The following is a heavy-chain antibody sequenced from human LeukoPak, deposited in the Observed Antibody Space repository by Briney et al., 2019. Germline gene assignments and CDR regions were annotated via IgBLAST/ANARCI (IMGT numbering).Heavy chain of an antibody. CDR1: GFTFSSYA. CDR3: ARGVRSHGY. J-gene: IGHJ4*02. CDR2: ISYDGSNK. Sequence: GGSLRLSCAASGFTFSSYAMQCVREARGKGREWVAVISYDGSNKYYADSVKGRFTISRDNSKNTLYLQMNSLRAEDTAVYYCARGVRSHGYWGQGTLVTVSS. V-gene: IGHV3-30*01.